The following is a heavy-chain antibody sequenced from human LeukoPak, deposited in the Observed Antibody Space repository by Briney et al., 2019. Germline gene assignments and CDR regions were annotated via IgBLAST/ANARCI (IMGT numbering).Heavy chain of an antibody. CDR2: IKSKTHGGTT. V-gene: IGHV3-15*01. CDR3: TTSPVPGLDY. Sequence: SGGSPRLSCAASGFTFSSAWMSWVRQAPGKGLEWVGRIKSKTHGGTTDYAAPVKRRFTISRDDSKNIFYLQMNSLKTEDTAVYYCTTSPVPGLDYWGQGTLVTVSS. D-gene: IGHD6-19*01. J-gene: IGHJ4*02. CDR1: GFTFSSAW.